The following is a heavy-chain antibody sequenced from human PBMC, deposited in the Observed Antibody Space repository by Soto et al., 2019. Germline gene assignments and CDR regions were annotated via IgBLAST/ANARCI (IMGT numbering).Heavy chain of an antibody. CDR2: ISNNGSHT. Sequence: WGSLRLSCSASRFPFYHYTIHFFRHSPLKGLEFVSAISNNGSHTYYADSVKGRFTIPRDNSKNTLYLQMSSLRPEDTAVYYCVKEMGPCCDWSYYFDNWGQGTLVTVSS. CDR3: VKEMGPCCDWSYYFDN. V-gene: IGHV3-64D*06. D-gene: IGHD3-9*01. CDR1: RFPFYHYT. J-gene: IGHJ4*02.